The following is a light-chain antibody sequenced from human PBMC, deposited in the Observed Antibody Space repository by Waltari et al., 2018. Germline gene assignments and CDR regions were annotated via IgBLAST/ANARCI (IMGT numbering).Light chain of an antibody. CDR2: DVA. CDR1: SSDVEGFNF. V-gene: IGLV2-14*03. CDR3: SSYTSVNTR. Sequence: QSALTQPASMSGSPGQSITISCTGTSSDVEGFNFVSWYQQSPGKPPKLFLYDVANRPSGVSHRFSGSRSDNTASLTISVLQAEDEADYYCSSYTSVNTRFGGGTKLTVL. J-gene: IGLJ2*01.